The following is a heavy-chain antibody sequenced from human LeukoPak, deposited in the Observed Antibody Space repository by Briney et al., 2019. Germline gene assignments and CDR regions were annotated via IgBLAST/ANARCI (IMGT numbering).Heavy chain of an antibody. V-gene: IGHV1-2*02. CDR3: ARGGYSYGSPEIY. CDR1: GYTFTGYY. CDR2: INPNSGGT. Sequence: ASVTVSCKASGYTFTGYYMHWVRQAPGQGLEWMGWINPNSGGTNYAQKFQGRVTMTRDTSISTAYMELSRLRSDDTAVYYCARGGYSYGSPEIYWGQGTLVTVSS. D-gene: IGHD5-18*01. J-gene: IGHJ4*02.